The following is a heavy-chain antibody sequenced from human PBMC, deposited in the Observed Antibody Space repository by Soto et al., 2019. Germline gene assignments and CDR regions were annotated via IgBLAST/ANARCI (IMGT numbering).Heavy chain of an antibody. D-gene: IGHD4-17*01. J-gene: IGHJ4*02. V-gene: IGHV3-23*01. CDR2: ISGSGGST. CDR3: AKDPSLRCFDY. Sequence: EVKLLESGGGLVQPGGSLRLSCAASGFTFSSYAMSWVRQAPGKGLEWVSGISGSGGSTHYADSVKGRFTISRDNSKNTLYLQMNSLRAEDTAVYYCAKDPSLRCFDYWGQGTLVTVSS. CDR1: GFTFSSYA.